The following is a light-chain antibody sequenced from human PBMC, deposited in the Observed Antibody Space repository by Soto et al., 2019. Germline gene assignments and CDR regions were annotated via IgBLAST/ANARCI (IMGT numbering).Light chain of an antibody. V-gene: IGKV3-20*01. Sequence: EIVLTQSPGTLSLSPGDTATLSCRASQSVSNTYLAWYQQKPGQAPRLLIYGASSRATGIPDRFSGSGSGTDFTLTISRLEPEDFAVYYCQQYGSSPLTFGGGTKVDIK. CDR3: QQYGSSPLT. CDR1: QSVSNTY. CDR2: GAS. J-gene: IGKJ4*01.